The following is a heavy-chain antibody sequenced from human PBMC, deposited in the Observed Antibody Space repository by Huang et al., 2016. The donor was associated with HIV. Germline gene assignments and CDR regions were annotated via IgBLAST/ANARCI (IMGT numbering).Heavy chain of an antibody. Sequence: EVQLVESGGGLVQPGGSLRLSCAASGFSISSYWMHWVRQAPGKGVGWVSGINSDGSSTSDADSVKGRFTISRDNAKNTLYLQRNSLRAEDTAVYYCARDPRIQSWLNFFDYWGQGTLVSVSS. CDR1: GFSISSYW. CDR3: ARDPRIQSWLNFFDY. J-gene: IGHJ4*02. D-gene: IGHD3-22*01. CDR2: INSDGSST. V-gene: IGHV3-74*01.